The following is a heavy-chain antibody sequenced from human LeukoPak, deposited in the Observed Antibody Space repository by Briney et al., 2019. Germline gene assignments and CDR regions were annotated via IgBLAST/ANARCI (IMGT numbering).Heavy chain of an antibody. Sequence: ASVKVSCKASGYTFTGYYMQLVRQAPGQGLEWMGRINPNSGGTNYAQKFQGRVTVTRDTSISTAYMELSRLRSDDTAVYYCARDFVLITGTDRYFDYWGQGTLLTVSS. CDR1: GYTFTGYY. CDR3: ARDFVLITGTDRYFDY. CDR2: INPNSGGT. D-gene: IGHD1-20*01. J-gene: IGHJ4*02. V-gene: IGHV1-2*06.